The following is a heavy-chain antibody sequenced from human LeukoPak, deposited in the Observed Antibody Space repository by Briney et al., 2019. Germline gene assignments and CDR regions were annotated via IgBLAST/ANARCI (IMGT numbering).Heavy chain of an antibody. J-gene: IGHJ4*02. V-gene: IGHV3-74*01. CDR2: ITNDGSDT. D-gene: IGHD3-22*01. CDR1: GVTLSSYW. Sequence: GGSLRLSCAASGVTLSSYWRHWVRQVPGEGLVWVSRITNDGSDTRYADSVKGRFTISRDNAKNTLYLQMNSLRAEDTAVYFCASSGSGHYYFDFWGQGTLVTVSS. CDR3: ASSGSGHYYFDF.